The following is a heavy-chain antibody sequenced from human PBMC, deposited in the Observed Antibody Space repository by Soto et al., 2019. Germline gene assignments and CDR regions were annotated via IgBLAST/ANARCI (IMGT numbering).Heavy chain of an antibody. J-gene: IGHJ6*02. CDR1: GFTFSSYA. CDR3: ASRVDCSGGSCYGRSWDV. Sequence: EVQLLESGGGLVQPGGSLRLSCAASGFTFSSYAMSWVRQAPGKGLEWVSAISGSGGSTYYADSVKGRFTISRDNSKNTLYLQMNSLRAEDTAVYYCASRVDCSGGSCYGRSWDVWGQGTTVTVSS. CDR2: ISGSGGST. D-gene: IGHD2-15*01. V-gene: IGHV3-23*01.